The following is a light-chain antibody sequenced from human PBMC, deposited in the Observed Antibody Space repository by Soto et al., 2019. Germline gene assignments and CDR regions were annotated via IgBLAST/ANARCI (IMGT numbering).Light chain of an antibody. CDR1: QSISSN. Sequence: IQMILDPSCLSAFEGDRVTITWLASQSISSNLTWYQQKAGKAPRLLIYAASNLHTGVPSRFSGSGSGTDFTLTISSLQPEDFATYYCQHCYTYSQPFGQGTKVDIK. V-gene: IGKV1-39*01. J-gene: IGKJ1*01. CDR3: QHCYTYSQP. CDR2: AAS.